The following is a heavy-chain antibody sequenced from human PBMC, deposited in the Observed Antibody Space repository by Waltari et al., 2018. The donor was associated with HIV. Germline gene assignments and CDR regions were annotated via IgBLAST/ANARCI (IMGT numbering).Heavy chain of an antibody. Sequence: EVQLVETGGGLIQPGGSLRLSCAASGFTVSSNYMSWVRQAPGKGLEWVSVIYSGGSTYYADSVNGRFTISRDNSKNTLYLQMNSLRAEDTAVYYCASSPSSGTRNDYWGQGTLVTVSS. CDR2: IYSGGST. CDR3: ASSPSSGTRNDY. D-gene: IGHD3-22*01. J-gene: IGHJ4*02. CDR1: GFTVSSNY. V-gene: IGHV3-53*02.